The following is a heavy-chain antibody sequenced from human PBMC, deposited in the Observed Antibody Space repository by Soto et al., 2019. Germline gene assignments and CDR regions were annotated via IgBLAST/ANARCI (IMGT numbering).Heavy chain of an antibody. D-gene: IGHD3-3*01. V-gene: IGHV1-24*01. CDR3: AVPKYYDFWSGWIYYFDY. CDR1: GYTLTELS. Sequence: ASVKVSCKVSGYTLTELSMHWVRQAPGKGLEWMGGFDPEDGETVYAQKFQGRVTMTEDTSTDTAYMELSSLRSEDTAVYYCAVPKYYDFWSGWIYYFDYWGQGTLVTVS. J-gene: IGHJ4*02. CDR2: FDPEDGET.